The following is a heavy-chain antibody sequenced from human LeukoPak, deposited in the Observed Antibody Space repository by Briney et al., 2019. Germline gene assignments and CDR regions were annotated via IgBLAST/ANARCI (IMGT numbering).Heavy chain of an antibody. Sequence: GGSLRLSCAASGFTFSSYAMHWVRQAPGKGLEWVAVISYDGSNKYYADSVKGRFTISRDNSKNTLYLQMNSLRAEDTAVYYCAREWYYYDSSGYYFYYYMDVWGKGTTVTISS. J-gene: IGHJ6*03. CDR1: GFTFSSYA. CDR2: ISYDGSNK. CDR3: AREWYYYDSSGYYFYYYMDV. V-gene: IGHV3-30*04. D-gene: IGHD3-22*01.